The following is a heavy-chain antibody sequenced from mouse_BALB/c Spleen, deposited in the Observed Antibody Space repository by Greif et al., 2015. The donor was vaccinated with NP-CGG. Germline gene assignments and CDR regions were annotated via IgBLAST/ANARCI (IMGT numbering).Heavy chain of an antibody. CDR2: IYPGDGDT. CDR3: ARYDCDYYAMDY. CDR1: GYAFSSYW. D-gene: IGHD2-4*01. J-gene: IGHJ4*01. Sequence: VQLQQSGAELVRPGSSVKISCKASGYAFSSYWMNWVKQRPGQGLEWIGQIYPGDGDTNYNGKFKGKATLTADKSSSTAYMQLSSLTSEDSAVYFCARYDCDYYAMDYWGQGTSVTVPS. V-gene: IGHV1-80*01.